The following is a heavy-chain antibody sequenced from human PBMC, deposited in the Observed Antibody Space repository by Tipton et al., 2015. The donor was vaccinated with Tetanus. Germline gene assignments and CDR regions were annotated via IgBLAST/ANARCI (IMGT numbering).Heavy chain of an antibody. CDR1: GGSISSYY. D-gene: IGHD6-13*01. CDR3: AREVAAPGTNWFDP. J-gene: IGHJ5*02. Sequence: TLSLTCTVSGGSISSYYWSWIRQPPGKGLEWIGYIYYSGSTNYNPSLKSRVTISVDTSKSQFSLKLSSVTAADTAVYYCAREVAAPGTNWFDPWGQGTLVTVSS. CDR2: IYYSGST. V-gene: IGHV4-59*01.